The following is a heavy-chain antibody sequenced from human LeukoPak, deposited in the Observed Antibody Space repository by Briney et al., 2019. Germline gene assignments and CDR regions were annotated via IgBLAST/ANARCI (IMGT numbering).Heavy chain of an antibody. D-gene: IGHD6-13*01. CDR2: ISWNSGSI. CDR1: GFTFDDYA. J-gene: IGHJ4*02. CDR3: AKVYSSSWSGPADS. Sequence: GGSLRLSCAASGFTFDDYAIHWVRQAPGKGLEWVSGISWNSGSIGYADSVKGRFTISRDNAKNSLYLQMNSLRAEDTALYYCAKVYSSSWSGPADSWGQGTLVTVSS. V-gene: IGHV3-9*01.